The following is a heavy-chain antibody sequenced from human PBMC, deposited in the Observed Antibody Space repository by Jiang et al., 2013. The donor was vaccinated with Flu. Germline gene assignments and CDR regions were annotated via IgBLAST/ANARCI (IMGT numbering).Heavy chain of an antibody. J-gene: IGHJ5*02. CDR1: GVSISSYY. CDR3: ARHLGYCSSTSCYPRFDP. CDR2: IYYTGST. V-gene: IGHV4-59*08. D-gene: IGHD2-2*01. Sequence: GPGLVKPSETLSLTCTVSGVSISSYYWSWIRQPPGRGLEWIGYIYYTGSTNYNPSLKSRVTISVDTSKNQFSLKLSSVTAADTATYYCARHLGYCSSTSCYPRFDPWGQGTLVTVSS.